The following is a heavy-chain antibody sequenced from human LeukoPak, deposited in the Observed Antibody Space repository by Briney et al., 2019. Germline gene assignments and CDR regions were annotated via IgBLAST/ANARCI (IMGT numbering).Heavy chain of an antibody. J-gene: IGHJ4*02. V-gene: IGHV1-2*02. CDR2: INPNSGDT. D-gene: IGHD2-15*01. CDR3: ARALCSGGSCYVFDY. Sequence: ASVKVSCKASGYTFTGYYMRWVRQAPGQGLEWMGWINPNSGDTNYAQRFQGRVTMTRDTSVSTAYMEVTRLISDDAAVYYCARALCSGGSCYVFDYWGQGTLVTVSS. CDR1: GYTFTGYY.